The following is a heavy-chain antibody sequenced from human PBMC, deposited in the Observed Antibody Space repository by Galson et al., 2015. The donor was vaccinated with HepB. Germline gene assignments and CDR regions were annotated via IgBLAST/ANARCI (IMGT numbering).Heavy chain of an antibody. CDR1: GYTFTAFY. CDR2: TNPKSDDT. D-gene: IGHD2-21*01. V-gene: IGHV1-2*06. CDR3: ARDVRGRLLGGAGDSNYFYYSDV. J-gene: IGHJ6*03. Sequence: SVKVSCKASGYTFTAFYLHWVRQAPGQGLEWIGRTNPKSDDTKYAENFQGRVTVTRDTSISTVYMELSRLRSDDTAVYYCARDVRGRLLGGAGDSNYFYYSDVWGKGTTVTVSS.